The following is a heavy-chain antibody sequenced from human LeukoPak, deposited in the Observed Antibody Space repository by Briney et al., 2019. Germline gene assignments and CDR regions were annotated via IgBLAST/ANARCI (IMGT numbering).Heavy chain of an antibody. Sequence: SETPSLTCTVSGGSISSYYWSWIRQPPGKGLEWIGYIYYSGSTNYNPSLKSRVTISVDTSKNQFSLKLSSVTAADTAVYYCARYSYCGGDCYYDAFDIWGQGTMVTVSS. CDR3: ARYSYCGGDCYYDAFDI. CDR2: IYYSGST. D-gene: IGHD2-21*01. V-gene: IGHV4-59*01. J-gene: IGHJ3*02. CDR1: GGSISSYY.